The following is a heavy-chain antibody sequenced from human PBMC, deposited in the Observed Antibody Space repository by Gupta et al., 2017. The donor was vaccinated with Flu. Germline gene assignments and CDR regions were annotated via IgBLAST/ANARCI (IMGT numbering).Heavy chain of an antibody. CDR2: ISGGIGNP. CDR3: ARDQTGGPRGEYY. J-gene: IGHJ4*02. CDR1: T. Sequence: TISLVRQAPGKGLEWVSSISGGIGNPYYAGSVKGRFTISRDNSKNMLYLQMNNLRAEDTALYYCARDQTGGPRGEYYWGQGTLVTVSS. V-gene: IGHV3-23*01. D-gene: IGHD2-8*02.